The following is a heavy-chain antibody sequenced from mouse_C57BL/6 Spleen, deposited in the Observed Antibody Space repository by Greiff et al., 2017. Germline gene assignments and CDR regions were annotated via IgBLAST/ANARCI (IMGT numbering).Heavy chain of an antibody. J-gene: IGHJ4*01. V-gene: IGHV5-9-1*02. CDR1: GFTFSSYA. CDR3: TRDGAPLYYDNYGDAMDY. Sequence: DVHLVESGEGLVKPGGSLKLSCAASGFTFSSYAMSWVRQTPEKRLEWVAYISSGGDYIYYADTVKGRFTISRDNARNTLYLQRSSRKSEDTAMYYCTRDGAPLYYDNYGDAMDYWGQGTSVTVSS. CDR2: ISSGGDYI. D-gene: IGHD2-1*01.